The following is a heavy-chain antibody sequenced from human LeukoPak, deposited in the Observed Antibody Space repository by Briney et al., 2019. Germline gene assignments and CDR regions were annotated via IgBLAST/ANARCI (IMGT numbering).Heavy chain of an antibody. V-gene: IGHV1-46*01. Sequence: GASVKVSCKASGYTFTNYYIHWLRQAPGQGPEWMGMINLIAGLTHYAPKFQGRVTMTRDTSTSTVYMELSSLGSEDTAVYYCARQPGIQYLNFDYWGQGALVTGSS. CDR1: GYTFTNYY. CDR2: INLIAGLT. CDR3: ARQPGIQYLNFDY. D-gene: IGHD1-14*01. J-gene: IGHJ4*02.